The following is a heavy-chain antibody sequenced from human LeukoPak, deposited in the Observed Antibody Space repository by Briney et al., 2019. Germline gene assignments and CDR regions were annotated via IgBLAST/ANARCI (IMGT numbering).Heavy chain of an antibody. Sequence: GGSLRLSCAASGFPFSTYGMHWVRQAPGKGLEWVAFIPYDGSNKYYADSVKGRSSISRDNSKNTVDLQMNSLRPEDTAEFYCAKDLGRHGSIFAVVATSGAFDMWGQGTMVIVSS. J-gene: IGHJ3*02. CDR1: GFPFSTYG. CDR2: IPYDGSNK. V-gene: IGHV3-30*02. D-gene: IGHD3-3*01. CDR3: AKDLGRHGSIFAVVATSGAFDM.